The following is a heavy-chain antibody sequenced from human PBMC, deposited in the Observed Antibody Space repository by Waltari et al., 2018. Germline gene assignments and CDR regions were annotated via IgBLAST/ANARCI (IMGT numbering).Heavy chain of an antibody. CDR2: IYYSRTT. V-gene: IGHV4-59*11. J-gene: IGHJ4*02. CDR1: GGSISSHY. CDR3: ARGQVGFGY. Sequence: QVQLQESGPGLVKPSETLSLTCTVSGGSISSHYWSWIRQPPGKGLEWIGYIYYSRTTNCVPSLKSRVTISVDTSNNQFSLKLRSVTAADTAVYYCARGQVGFGYWGQGTLVTVSS.